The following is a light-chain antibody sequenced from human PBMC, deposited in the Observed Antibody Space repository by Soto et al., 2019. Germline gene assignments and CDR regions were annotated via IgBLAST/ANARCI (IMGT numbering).Light chain of an antibody. V-gene: IGKV3-15*01. J-gene: IGKJ4*02. Sequence: EVVMTQSPATLSVSPGEGATLSCRASQSLTINFAWYQQKPGQAPRLLIYGASTRATGVPSRFRGSGSGTEFSLTISSLKSEDFAVYYCPQYHKWAITCEVGTKVDIK. CDR3: PQYHKWAIT. CDR1: QSLTIN. CDR2: GAS.